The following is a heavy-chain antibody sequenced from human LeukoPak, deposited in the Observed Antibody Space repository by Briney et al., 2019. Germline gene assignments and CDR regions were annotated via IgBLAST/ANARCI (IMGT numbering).Heavy chain of an antibody. D-gene: IGHD4-17*01. CDR2: ISSSSSTI. CDR3: ARGPTSVTIYYYYGMDV. CDR1: GFTFSSYS. Sequence: QSGGSLRLSCAASGFTFSSYSMNWVRQAPGKGLEWVSYISSSSSTIYYADSVKGRFTISRDNAKNSLYLQMNSLRAEDTAVYYCARGPTSVTIYYYYGMDVWGQGTTVTVSS. J-gene: IGHJ6*02. V-gene: IGHV3-48*04.